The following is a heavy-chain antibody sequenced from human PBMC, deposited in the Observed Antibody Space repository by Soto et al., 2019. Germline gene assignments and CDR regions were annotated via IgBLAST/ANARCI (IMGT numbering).Heavy chain of an antibody. CDR1: GGSISSGGYY. CDR2: IYYSGRT. J-gene: IGHJ5*02. D-gene: IGHD3-16*01. Sequence: QVQLQESGPGLVKPSQTLSLTCTVSGGSISSGGYYWSWIRQHPGKGLEWIGYIYYSGRTYYNPSLQSRVTSSVDTAKNQFSLKLRSVTAADTAVDYCARVGGINWFDPWGQGTLVTVSS. CDR3: ARVGGINWFDP. V-gene: IGHV4-31*03.